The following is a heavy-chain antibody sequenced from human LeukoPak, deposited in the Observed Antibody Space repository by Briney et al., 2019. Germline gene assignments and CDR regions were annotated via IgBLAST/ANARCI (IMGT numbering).Heavy chain of an antibody. Sequence: PSETLSLTCAVSGGSISSGGYSWSWIRQPPGKGLEWIGYIYHSGSTYYNPSLKSRVTISVDRSKNQFSLKLSSVTAADTAVYYCARDWVDGMDVWGQGTTVTVSS. V-gene: IGHV4-30-2*01. CDR3: ARDWVDGMDV. D-gene: IGHD2-15*01. CDR2: IYHSGST. J-gene: IGHJ6*02. CDR1: GGSISSGGYS.